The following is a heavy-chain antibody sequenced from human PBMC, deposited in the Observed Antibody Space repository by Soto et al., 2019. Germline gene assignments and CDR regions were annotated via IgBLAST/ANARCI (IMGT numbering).Heavy chain of an antibody. CDR3: ARTMVRGVMTLQHYYYMDV. D-gene: IGHD3-10*01. CDR1: GFTFSDYY. J-gene: IGHJ6*03. CDR2: ISSSGSTI. V-gene: IGHV3-11*01. Sequence: QVQLVESGGGLVKPGGSLRLSCAASGFTFSDYYMSWIRQAPGKGLEWVSYISSSGSTIYYADSVTGRFTIHRDNAKNSLYLQMNSLRAEDTDVYYCARTMVRGVMTLQHYYYMDVWGKGTTVTVSS.